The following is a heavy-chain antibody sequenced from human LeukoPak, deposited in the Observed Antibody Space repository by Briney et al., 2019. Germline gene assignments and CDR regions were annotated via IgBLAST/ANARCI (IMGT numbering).Heavy chain of an antibody. J-gene: IGHJ4*02. Sequence: SETLSLTCTVSGGSISSYYWSWIRQTPGKGLEWIGDIYYSGSTNYNPSLKSRVTISVDTSKNQFSLKLSSVTAADTAVYYGARHTDIAPLSSLKYWGQGTLVTVSS. CDR3: ARHTDIAPLSSLKY. D-gene: IGHD6-13*01. CDR2: IYYSGST. CDR1: GGSISSYY. V-gene: IGHV4-59*08.